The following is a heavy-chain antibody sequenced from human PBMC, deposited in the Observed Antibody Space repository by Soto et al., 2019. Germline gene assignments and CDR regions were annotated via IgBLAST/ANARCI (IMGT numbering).Heavy chain of an antibody. CDR2: VHSSGIT. CDR3: ERGLTMGQLPSHFDH. D-gene: IGHD3-16*01. Sequence: SETLSLTCTVSGGSVSNDNFYWSWIRQPPGKGLEWIGYVHSSGITNYNPSLKRRVTISVDTSRNQFSLRLSSVTAADTAVYYCERGLTMGQLPSHFDHWGQGTLVTSPQ. J-gene: IGHJ5*02. V-gene: IGHV4-61*01. CDR1: GGSVSNDNFY.